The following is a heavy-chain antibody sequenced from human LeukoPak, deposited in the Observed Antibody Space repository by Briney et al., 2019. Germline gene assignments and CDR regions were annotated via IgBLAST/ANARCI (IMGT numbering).Heavy chain of an antibody. CDR3: ARFDYSSLGESFDY. J-gene: IGHJ4*02. CDR1: GGTFSSYA. CDR2: IIPIFGTA. V-gene: IGHV1-69*06. Sequence: ASVKVSCKASGGTFSSYAISWVRQAPGQGLEWMGGIIPIFGTANYAQKFQGRVTITADKSTSTAYMELSSLRSEDTAVYYCARFDYSSLGESFDYWGQGTLVTVSS. D-gene: IGHD6-6*01.